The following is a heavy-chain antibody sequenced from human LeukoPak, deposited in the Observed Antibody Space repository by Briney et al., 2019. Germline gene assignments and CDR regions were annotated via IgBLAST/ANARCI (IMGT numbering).Heavy chain of an antibody. Sequence: PGGSLRLSCAASGFTFSSYWLTWVRQAPGKGLEWVANIKQDGSEKFYVDSVKGRFTNSRDNSKNTLYLQMSSLGAEDTAVYYCAHHGGGTIRLGAFDIWGQGTMVTVSS. J-gene: IGHJ3*02. D-gene: IGHD3-3*01. CDR2: IKQDGSEK. V-gene: IGHV3-7*03. CDR1: GFTFSSYW. CDR3: AHHGGGTIRLGAFDI.